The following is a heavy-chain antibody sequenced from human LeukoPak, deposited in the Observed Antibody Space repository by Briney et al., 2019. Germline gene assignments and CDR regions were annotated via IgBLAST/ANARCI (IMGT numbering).Heavy chain of an antibody. V-gene: IGHV4-39*01. CDR1: GGSISSSSYY. Sequence: SETLSLTCTVSGGSISSSSYYWGWIRQPPGKGLEWIGSIYYSGSTYYNPSLKSRVTISVDTSKNQFSLKLSSVTAADTAVYYCARPGDGYKMMYYLDYWGQGTLVTVSS. J-gene: IGHJ4*02. CDR2: IYYSGST. CDR3: ARPGDGYKMMYYLDY. D-gene: IGHD5-24*01.